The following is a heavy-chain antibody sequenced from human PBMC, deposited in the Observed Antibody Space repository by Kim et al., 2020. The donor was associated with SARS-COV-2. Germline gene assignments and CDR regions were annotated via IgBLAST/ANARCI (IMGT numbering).Heavy chain of an antibody. J-gene: IGHJ6*02. CDR1: GGSISSYY. Sequence: SETLSLTCTVSGGSISSYYWSWIRQPPGKGLEWIGYIYYSGSANYNPSLKSRVTISVDTPNNQFSLRLRSVTAADTAVYYCARSRFERITIFGVVIIAAMDVWGQGTTVTVSS. CDR3: ARSRFERITIFGVVIIAAMDV. D-gene: IGHD3-3*01. CDR2: IYYSGSA. V-gene: IGHV4-59*01.